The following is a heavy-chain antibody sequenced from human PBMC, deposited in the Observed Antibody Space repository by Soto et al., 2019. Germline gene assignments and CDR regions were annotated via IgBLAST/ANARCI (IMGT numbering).Heavy chain of an antibody. D-gene: IGHD6-13*01. J-gene: IGHJ4*02. V-gene: IGHV3-33*01. CDR1: GFSVSTHV. CDR2: LWYDGSSE. CDR3: ARVPRFDTWYFDY. Sequence: QVHLVESGGGVVQPGNSLTLSCAASGFSVSTHVIHWVRQVPGKCLEWVAVLWYDGSSEYYADSVKGRFTISRDNSKNMMYLQMNNLRVEDTAIYYCARVPRFDTWYFDYWGPGTKATVSS.